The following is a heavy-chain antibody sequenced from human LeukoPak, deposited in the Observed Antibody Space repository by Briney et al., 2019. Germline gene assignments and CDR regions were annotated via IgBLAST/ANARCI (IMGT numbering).Heavy chain of an antibody. J-gene: IGHJ4*02. CDR1: GDSVTNHQ. Sequence: PSETLSLTCTVSGDSVTNHQWSWVRQPPGKGLEWIAYIHHSGSTNYNPSLKNRVTISIDTSKNQFSLRLISVTAAGTAVYYCARYPLAFDFWGQGILVTVSS. V-gene: IGHV4-59*02. D-gene: IGHD6-6*01. CDR2: IHHSGST. CDR3: ARYPLAFDF.